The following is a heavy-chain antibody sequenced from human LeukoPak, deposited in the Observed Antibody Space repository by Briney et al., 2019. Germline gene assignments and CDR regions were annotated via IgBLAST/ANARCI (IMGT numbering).Heavy chain of an antibody. J-gene: IGHJ4*02. CDR3: AKGGGDYDFWSGYPVPVFDY. Sequence: GGSLRLSCAASEFTFSSYAMSWVRQAPGKGLEWVSAISGSGGSTYYADSVKGRFTISRDNSKNTLYLQMNSLRAEDTAVYYRAKGGGDYDFWSGYPVPVFDYWGQGTLVTVSS. V-gene: IGHV3-23*01. CDR1: EFTFSSYA. D-gene: IGHD3-3*01. CDR2: ISGSGGST.